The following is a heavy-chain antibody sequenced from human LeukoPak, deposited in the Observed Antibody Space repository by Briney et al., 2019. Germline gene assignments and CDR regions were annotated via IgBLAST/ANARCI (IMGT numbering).Heavy chain of an antibody. CDR2: IKQDGSEK. CDR3: ARALGGQQWLVRRDFDY. D-gene: IGHD6-19*01. CDR1: GFTFSSYW. J-gene: IGHJ4*02. V-gene: IGHV3-7*01. Sequence: GGSLRLSCAASGFTFSSYWMSWVRQAPGEGLEWVANIKQDGSEKYYVDSVKGRFTISRDNAKNSLYLQMNSLRAEDTAVYYCARALGGQQWLVRRDFDYWGQGTLVTVSS.